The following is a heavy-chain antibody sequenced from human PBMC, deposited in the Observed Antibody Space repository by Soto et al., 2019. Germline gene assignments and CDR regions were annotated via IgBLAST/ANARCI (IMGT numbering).Heavy chain of an antibody. CDR1: GYTFTSYA. CDR2: INAGNGNT. Sequence: QVQVVQSGAEEKKPGASVKVSCKASGYTFTSYAMHWVRQAPGQRLEWMGWINAGNGNTKHSQKFQGRVTITRDTSASTAYMELSSLRPEDPAVYYCARGGEPIDYWGQGTLVTVSS. J-gene: IGHJ4*02. CDR3: ARGGEPIDY. V-gene: IGHV1-3*05. D-gene: IGHD2-21*01.